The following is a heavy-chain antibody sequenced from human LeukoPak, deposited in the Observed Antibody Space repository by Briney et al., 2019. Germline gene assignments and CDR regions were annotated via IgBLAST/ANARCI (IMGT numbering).Heavy chain of an antibody. CDR2: IKSKTNGGTT. CDR1: GFTFSNAW. CDR3: TTFGTGDSAGMDY. Sequence: GGSLRLSCAASGFTFSNAWMNWVRQAPGKGLEWVGRIKSKTNGGTTDYAAPVKGRFTISRDDSKNTLYLQMNSLKTEDTAVYYCTTFGTGDSAGMDYWGQGTLVTVSS. V-gene: IGHV3-15*07. D-gene: IGHD6-13*01. J-gene: IGHJ4*02.